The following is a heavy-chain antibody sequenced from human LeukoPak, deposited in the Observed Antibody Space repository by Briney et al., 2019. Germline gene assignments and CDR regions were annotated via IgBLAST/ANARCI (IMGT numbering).Heavy chain of an antibody. CDR3: ARASGGVISGVDY. CDR2: IYPGDSDT. V-gene: IGHV5-51*01. J-gene: IGHJ4*02. Sequence: GESLKISCKGSGYSFTSYWIGWVRQMPGKGLEWMGIIYPGDSDTRYSPSFQGQVTISADKSISTAYLQWSGLKVSDTAMYYCARASGGVISGVDYWGQGTLVTVSS. CDR1: GYSFTSYW. D-gene: IGHD3-10*01.